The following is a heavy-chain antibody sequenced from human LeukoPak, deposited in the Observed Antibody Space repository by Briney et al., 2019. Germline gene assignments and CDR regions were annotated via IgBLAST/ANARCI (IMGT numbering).Heavy chain of an antibody. Sequence: SQTLSLTCSVSGDSINGHYYRWAWIRQPPGGGLEWVGDVINGANPPLASRVTISVDMSKNQFSLRLTSVTAADTAVYFCARGGMTPRPVVTASYAMDVWGQGTTVTVSS. CDR2: VINGA. CDR3: ARGGMTPRPVVTASYAMDV. D-gene: IGHD2-21*02. V-gene: IGHV4-30-2*01. CDR1: GDSINGHYYR. J-gene: IGHJ6*02.